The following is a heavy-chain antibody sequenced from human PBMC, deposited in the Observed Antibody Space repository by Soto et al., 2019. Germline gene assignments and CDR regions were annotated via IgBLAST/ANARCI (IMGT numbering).Heavy chain of an antibody. V-gene: IGHV3-15*01. CDR2: AKRKAAGGAI. CDR1: GITLDSAW. CDR3: TTGYGSDWYG. Sequence: EVQLVESGGGLVKPGGSLRLSCAASGITLDSAWVNWVRQAPGKGLEWVAQAKRKAAGGAIDYAAPVKGRFIISRDDSKYMAYLQMNSLKIEDTALYYCTTGYGSDWYGWGQGTLVTVSS. J-gene: IGHJ4*02. D-gene: IGHD6-19*01.